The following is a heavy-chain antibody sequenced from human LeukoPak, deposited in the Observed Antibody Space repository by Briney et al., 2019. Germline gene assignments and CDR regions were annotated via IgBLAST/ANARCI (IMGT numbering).Heavy chain of an antibody. D-gene: IGHD6-19*01. V-gene: IGHV1-69*13. Sequence: SVKVSCKASGGTFSSYAISWVRQAPGQGLEWMGGIIPIFGTANYAQKFQGRVTITADESTSTAYMELNSLRAEDTAVYYCARGIIAVAGYGMDVWGQGTTVTVSS. CDR3: ARGIIAVAGYGMDV. CDR2: IIPIFGTA. CDR1: GGTFSSYA. J-gene: IGHJ6*02.